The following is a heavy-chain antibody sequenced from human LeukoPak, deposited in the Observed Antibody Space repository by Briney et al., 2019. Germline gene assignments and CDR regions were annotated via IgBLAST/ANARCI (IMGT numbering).Heavy chain of an antibody. D-gene: IGHD3-22*01. J-gene: IGHJ4*02. CDR1: GDSVSSNSAA. CDR3: ARSAPDSSGYYSDLFDY. V-gene: IGHV6-1*01. Sequence: SQTLSLTCAISGDSVSSNSAAWNWIRQSPSRGLEWLGRTYYRSKWYNDYAVSVKSRITINPDTSKNQFSLQLNSVTPEDTAVYYCARSAPDSSGYYSDLFDYWGQGTLVTVSS. CDR2: TYYRSKWYN.